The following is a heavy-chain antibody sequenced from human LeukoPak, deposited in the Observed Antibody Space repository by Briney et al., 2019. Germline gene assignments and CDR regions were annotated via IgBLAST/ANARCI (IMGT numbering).Heavy chain of an antibody. CDR1: GYTFTSYD. Sequence: ASVKVSCKASGYTFTSYDINWVRQATGQGLEWMGWMNPNSGNTGYAQKFQGRVTITRNTSISTAYMELSSLRAEDTAVYYCARDFGEQDIVVVPAAQGDDYWGQGTLVTVSS. J-gene: IGHJ4*02. CDR2: MNPNSGNT. CDR3: ARDFGEQDIVVVPAAQGDDY. D-gene: IGHD2-2*01. V-gene: IGHV1-8*03.